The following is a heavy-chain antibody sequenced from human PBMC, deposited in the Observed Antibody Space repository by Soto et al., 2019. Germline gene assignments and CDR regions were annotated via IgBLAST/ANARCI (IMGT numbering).Heavy chain of an antibody. CDR1: GGSISSSSYY. Sequence: SETLSLTCTVSGGSISSSSYYWGWIRQPPGKGLEWIGSIYYSGSTYYNPSLKSRVTISVDRSKNQFSLKLSSVTAADTAVYYCARVAGPSPYYFDYWGQGTLVTVSS. D-gene: IGHD2-15*01. V-gene: IGHV4-39*07. J-gene: IGHJ4*02. CDR3: ARVAGPSPYYFDY. CDR2: IYYSGST.